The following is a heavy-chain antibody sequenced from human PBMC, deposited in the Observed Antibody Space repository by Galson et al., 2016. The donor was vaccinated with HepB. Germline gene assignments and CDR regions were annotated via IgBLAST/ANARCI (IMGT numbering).Heavy chain of an antibody. D-gene: IGHD2-8*02. V-gene: IGHV3-15*01. CDR1: EFAFNNAW. Sequence: SLRLSCAASEFAFNNAWMNWVRQAPGKGLEWVGRIKGNADGGTTDYAAPVKGRFIISRDDSKNTMYVEMNGLNTEDTAVYYWTAAQYCTGGSCYFDPWGQGTLVTVSP. J-gene: IGHJ4*02. CDR2: IKGNADGGTT. CDR3: TAAQYCTGGSCYFDP.